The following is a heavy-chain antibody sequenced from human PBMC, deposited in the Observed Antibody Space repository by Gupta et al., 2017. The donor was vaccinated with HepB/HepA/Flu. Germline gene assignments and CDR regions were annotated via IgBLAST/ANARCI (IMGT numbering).Heavy chain of an antibody. J-gene: IGHJ4*02. CDR1: GYSFTSYD. Sequence: QVQLVQSGAEVKKPGASVKVSCKASGYSFTSYDVSWVRQATGQGLEWMGWMNPRSGNTGYLQKFQGRVTMTRDTSISTAYMELSXLXSEDTAXYYCARGTRTFDYWGQGTLVTVSS. V-gene: IGHV1-8*01. CDR3: ARGTRTFDY. CDR2: MNPRSGNT.